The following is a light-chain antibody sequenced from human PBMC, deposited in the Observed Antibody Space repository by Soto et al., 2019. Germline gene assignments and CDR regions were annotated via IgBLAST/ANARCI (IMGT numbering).Light chain of an antibody. V-gene: IGLV1-44*01. Sequence: QYVLTQPPSASGTPGQRVTISCSGSSSNIGRNTVDWYQQLPGMAPKLLMYSNNQRPSGVPDRISGSKSGTSASLAISGLQSEDEADYYCAAWDDSLNGVVFCGGTKITVL. J-gene: IGLJ2*01. CDR2: SNN. CDR3: AAWDDSLNGVV. CDR1: SSNIGRNT.